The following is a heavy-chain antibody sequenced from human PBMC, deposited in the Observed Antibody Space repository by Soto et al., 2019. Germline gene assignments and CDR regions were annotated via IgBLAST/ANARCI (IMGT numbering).Heavy chain of an antibody. CDR1: GGSISSGGYS. J-gene: IGHJ4*02. Sequence: KTSETLSLTCAVSGGSISSGGYSWNWIRQPPGKGLEWIGYIYHSGTTFYNPSLKSRVTISLDRSKNQFSLKLSSMTAADTAVYYCARGQKGFGFFDYWGQGTLVTVSS. CDR3: ARGQKGFGFFDY. V-gene: IGHV4-30-2*01. D-gene: IGHD3-16*01. CDR2: IYHSGTT.